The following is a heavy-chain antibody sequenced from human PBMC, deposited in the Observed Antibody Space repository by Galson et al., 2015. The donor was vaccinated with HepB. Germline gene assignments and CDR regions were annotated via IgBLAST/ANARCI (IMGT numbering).Heavy chain of an antibody. D-gene: IGHD6-19*01. CDR1: GFVFSTFT. CDR3: GRGGLRAVAGAMGDY. J-gene: IGHJ4*02. CDR2: LSYDGNYK. Sequence: SLRLSCAASGFVFSTFTMTWVRQAPGKGLEWVAILSYDGNYKYYTKSVKGRFTVSRENSKNTLYLQMNSLRIEDTAVYYCGRGGLRAVAGAMGDYWGQGTLVTVSS. V-gene: IGHV3-30-3*01.